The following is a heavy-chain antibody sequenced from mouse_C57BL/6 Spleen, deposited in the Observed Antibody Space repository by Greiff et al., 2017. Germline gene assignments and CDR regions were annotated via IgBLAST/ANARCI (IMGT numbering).Heavy chain of an antibody. J-gene: IGHJ2*01. CDR3: ARWLFDY. V-gene: IGHV1-82*01. Sequence: QVQLQQSGPELVKPGASVKISCKASGYAFSSSWMNWVKQRPGKGLEWIGRIYPGDGDTNYNGKFKGKATLTADKSSSTAYMQLSSLTSEDSAVYFCARWLFDYWGQGTTLTVSS. CDR1: GYAFSSSW. CDR2: IYPGDGDT.